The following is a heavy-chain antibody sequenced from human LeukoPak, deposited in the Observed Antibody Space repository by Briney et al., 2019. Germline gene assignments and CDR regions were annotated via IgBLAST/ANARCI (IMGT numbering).Heavy chain of an antibody. V-gene: IGHV4-38-2*01. CDR1: GYSISSGYY. CDR2: IYHSGST. Sequence: SETLSLTCAVSGYSISSGYYCGWIRQPPGKGLEWIGSIYHSGSTYYNPSLKSRVTLSVDTSKNQFSLSLSSVTAADTRVYYFSRGVTTIFGVVPLDYWGQGTLVTVSS. CDR3: SRGVTTIFGVVPLDY. D-gene: IGHD3-3*01. J-gene: IGHJ4*02.